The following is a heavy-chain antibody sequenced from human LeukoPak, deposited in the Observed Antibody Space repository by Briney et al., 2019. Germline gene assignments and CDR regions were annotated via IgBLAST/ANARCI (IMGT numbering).Heavy chain of an antibody. J-gene: IGHJ2*01. Sequence: ASVKVSCKASANTFTYFYMHWVRQAPGQGLEWMGISNPAGGRTSFAQKFQGRVTITRDTSTNTLYMELSSLRSEDTAVYYCTRDQAAITTPLAWSFALWGRGTLVTVSS. CDR1: ANTFTYFY. CDR3: TRDQAAITTPLAWSFAL. V-gene: IGHV1-46*01. D-gene: IGHD1-14*01. CDR2: SNPAGGRT.